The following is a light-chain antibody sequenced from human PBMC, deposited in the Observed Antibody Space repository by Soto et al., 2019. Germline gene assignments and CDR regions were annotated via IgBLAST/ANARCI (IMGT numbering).Light chain of an antibody. CDR3: QQYESSPLT. Sequence: EIVLTQSPDTLSLSPGGRATLSCRPSQSVSSTYLAWYQQKPGQAPRLLLYRASTRATGIPDRFSGSGSGTDFPLAISRLEPEGFAVYYCQQYESSPLTFGGGTKVEIK. J-gene: IGKJ4*01. CDR2: RAS. CDR1: QSVSSTY. V-gene: IGKV3-20*01.